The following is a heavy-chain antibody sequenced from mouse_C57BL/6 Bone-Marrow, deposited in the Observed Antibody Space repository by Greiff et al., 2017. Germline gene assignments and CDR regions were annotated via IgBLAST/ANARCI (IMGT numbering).Heavy chain of an antibody. Sequence: VQLQQSGAELVRPGASVTLSCKASGYTFTDYEMHWVKQTPVHGLEWIGAIDPETGGTAYNQKFKGKAILTADKSSSTAYMELRSLTSEDSAVYYCTIYGSSLWYFDVWGTGTTVTVSS. D-gene: IGHD1-1*01. CDR1: GYTFTDYE. CDR3: TIYGSSLWYFDV. J-gene: IGHJ1*03. CDR2: IDPETGGT. V-gene: IGHV1-15*01.